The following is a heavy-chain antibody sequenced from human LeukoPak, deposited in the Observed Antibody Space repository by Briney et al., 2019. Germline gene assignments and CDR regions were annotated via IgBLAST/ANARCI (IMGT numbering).Heavy chain of an antibody. CDR3: ARRNLNTIVVVPAPYYFDY. Sequence: PGESLKISCKGSGYSFTNYWIGWVRQMPGKGLEWMGIIYPGDSDTRYSPSFQGQVTISANKSISTAYLQWSSLKASDTAMYYCARRNLNTIVVVPAPYYFDYWGQGTLVTVSS. V-gene: IGHV5-51*01. CDR1: GYSFTNYW. D-gene: IGHD2-2*01. J-gene: IGHJ4*02. CDR2: IYPGDSDT.